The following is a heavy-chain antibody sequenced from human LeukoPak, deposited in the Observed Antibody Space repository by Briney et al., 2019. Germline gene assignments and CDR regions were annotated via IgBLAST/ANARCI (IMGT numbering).Heavy chain of an antibody. D-gene: IGHD1-26*01. CDR2: IYYSGST. J-gene: IGHJ4*02. CDR3: ARERWELLGGYYFDY. Sequence: SETLSLTCTVSGGSISSYYWGWSRQPPGKGLEWLGYIYYSGSTNYNPSLKSRVTISVDTSKNQFSLKLSSVTAADTAVYYCARERWELLGGYYFDYWGQGTLVTVSS. CDR1: GGSISSYY. V-gene: IGHV4-59*01.